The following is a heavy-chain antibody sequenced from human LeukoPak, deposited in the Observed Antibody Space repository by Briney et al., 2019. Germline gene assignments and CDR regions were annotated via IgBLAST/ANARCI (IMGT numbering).Heavy chain of an antibody. CDR3: ARSELLWFGGVNSGFDY. CDR2: VYYSGST. V-gene: IGHV4-59*01. CDR1: GGSISSYY. D-gene: IGHD3-10*01. Sequence: SEALSLTCTVSGGSISSYYWSWIRQPPGKGLEWIGYVYYSGSTNYNPSLKSRVTISVDTSENQFSLKLSSVTAADTAVYYCARSELLWFGGVNSGFDYWGQGTLVTVSS. J-gene: IGHJ4*02.